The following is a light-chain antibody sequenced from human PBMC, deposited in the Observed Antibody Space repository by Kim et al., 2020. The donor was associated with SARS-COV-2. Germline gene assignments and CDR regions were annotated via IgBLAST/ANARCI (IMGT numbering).Light chain of an antibody. V-gene: IGKV3-15*01. CDR2: DTS. J-gene: IGKJ4*01. CDR1: QSVSSN. CDR3: QRYIHWLS. Sequence: EIVMTQSPATLSVSPGERATLSCRASQSVSSNLAWYQQKPGQAPRLLIYDTSARATGVPARFSGSGSGTEFTLTISSLQSEDFAVYYCQRYIHWLSFGGGAKVDIK.